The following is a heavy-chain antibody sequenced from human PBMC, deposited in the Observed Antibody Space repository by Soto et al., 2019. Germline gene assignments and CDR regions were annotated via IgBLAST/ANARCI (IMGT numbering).Heavy chain of an antibody. CDR1: GGSISSYY. D-gene: IGHD3-10*01. J-gene: IGHJ4*02. V-gene: IGHV4-59*08. CDR2: IYYSGST. CDR3: ARHSGVNLYGSGSYYWYFDY. Sequence: PSETVSLTCTVSGGSISSYYWSWIRQPPGKGLEWIGYIYYSGSTNYNPSLKSRVTISVDTSKNQFSLKLSSVTAADTAVYYCARHSGVNLYGSGSYYWYFDYWGQGTLVTVSS.